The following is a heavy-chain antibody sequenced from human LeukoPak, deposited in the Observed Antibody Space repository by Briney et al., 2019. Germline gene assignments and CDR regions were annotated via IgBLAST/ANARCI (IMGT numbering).Heavy chain of an antibody. D-gene: IGHD3-9*01. Sequence: PGGSLRLSCAASGFTLRSYDMSWVRQAPGKGLEWVAATSGSGVNSYYADSVRGRFTISRDNSQNTLYLQMDSLRAEDTAVYYCARDGRYFDWLQVSWGQGTLVTVSS. CDR2: TSGSGVNS. CDR3: ARDGRYFDWLQVS. CDR1: GFTLRSYD. V-gene: IGHV3-23*01. J-gene: IGHJ4*02.